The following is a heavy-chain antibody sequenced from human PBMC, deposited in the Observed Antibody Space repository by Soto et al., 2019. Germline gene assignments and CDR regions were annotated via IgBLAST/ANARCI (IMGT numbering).Heavy chain of an antibody. CDR1: GYTFTSYG. J-gene: IGHJ3*02. D-gene: IGHD3-9*01. Sequence: ASVKVSCKASGYTFTSYGISWVRQAPGQGLEWMGWISAYNGNTNYAQKLQGRVTMTTDTSTSTAYMELRSLRSDDTAVYYCARATYYDILTGSMAFDIWGQGTMVT. CDR2: ISAYNGNT. V-gene: IGHV1-18*01. CDR3: ARATYYDILTGSMAFDI.